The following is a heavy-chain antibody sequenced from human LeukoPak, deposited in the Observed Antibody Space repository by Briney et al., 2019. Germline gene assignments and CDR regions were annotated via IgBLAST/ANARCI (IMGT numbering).Heavy chain of an antibody. D-gene: IGHD3-10*01. Sequence: SETLSLTCAVYGGSFSGYYWSWIRQPPGKGLEWIGEINHSGSTNYNPSLKSRVTISVDTSKNQFSLKLSSVTAADTAVYYCARVTMVRGVFYYYYYYMDVWGKGTTVTISS. CDR2: INHSGST. CDR1: GGSFSGYY. J-gene: IGHJ6*03. CDR3: ARVTMVRGVFYYYYYYMDV. V-gene: IGHV4-34*01.